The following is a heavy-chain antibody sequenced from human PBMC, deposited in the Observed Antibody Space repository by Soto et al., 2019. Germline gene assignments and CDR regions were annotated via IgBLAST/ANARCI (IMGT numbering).Heavy chain of an antibody. CDR2: ISAYNGNT. J-gene: IGHJ5*02. CDR3: ARLLEYSSSYRFDP. Sequence: ASVKVSCKASGYTFTSYGISWVRQAPGQGLEWMGWISAYNGNTNYAQKLQGRVTMTTDTSTSTAYMELRSLGSDDTAVYYCARLLEYSSSYRFDPWGQGTLVTVSS. CDR1: GYTFTSYG. V-gene: IGHV1-18*01. D-gene: IGHD6-6*01.